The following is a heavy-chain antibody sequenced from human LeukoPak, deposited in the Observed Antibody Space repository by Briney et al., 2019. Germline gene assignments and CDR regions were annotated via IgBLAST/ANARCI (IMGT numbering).Heavy chain of an antibody. V-gene: IGHV3-53*01. Sequence: GGSLRLSCAASGFTVGSNYMSWVRQAPGKGLEWVSVIYSGGSTYYADSVKGRFTISRDNSKNTLYLQMNSLRAEDTAVYYCARETSSGWYRYFDYWGQGTLVTVSS. CDR2: IYSGGST. CDR1: GFTVGSNY. CDR3: ARETSSGWYRYFDY. D-gene: IGHD6-19*01. J-gene: IGHJ4*02.